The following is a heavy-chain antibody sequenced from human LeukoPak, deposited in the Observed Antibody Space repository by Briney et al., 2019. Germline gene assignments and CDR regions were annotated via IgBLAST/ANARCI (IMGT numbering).Heavy chain of an antibody. CDR3: ASNTGGYSYGLKHPDDAFDI. CDR2: ISAYNGNT. CDR1: GYTFTSYG. Sequence: ASVKVSCKASGYTFTSYGISWVRQAPGQGLGGMGWISAYNGNTNYAQKLQGRVTMTTDTSTITAYMELRSLRSHDTAVYYCASNTGGYSYGLKHPDDAFDIWGQGTMVTVSS. J-gene: IGHJ3*02. V-gene: IGHV1-18*01. D-gene: IGHD5-18*01.